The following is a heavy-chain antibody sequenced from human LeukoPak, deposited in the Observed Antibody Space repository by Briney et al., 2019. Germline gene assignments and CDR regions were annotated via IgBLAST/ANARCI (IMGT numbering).Heavy chain of an antibody. V-gene: IGHV4-31*03. J-gene: IGHJ4*02. CDR3: ARTKPTPYYSGSGYHFDS. Sequence: SQTLSLTCTVSGGSISSGGCCWSWIRQHPGKGLEWIGYIYYSGSTYYNPSLKSRVTMSVDTSKNQFSLKLSSVTAADTAVYYCARTKPTPYYSGSGYHFDSWGQGTLVTVSS. CDR1: GGSISSGGCC. D-gene: IGHD3-10*01. CDR2: IYYSGST.